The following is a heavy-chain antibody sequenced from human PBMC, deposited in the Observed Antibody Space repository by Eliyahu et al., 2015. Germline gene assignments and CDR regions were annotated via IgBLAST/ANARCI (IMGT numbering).Heavy chain of an antibody. CDR3: AKDSGSYQRGWFDP. Sequence: EVQLLESGGGLVXPGGSLRLSCAASGFTFSSYAMSWVRQAPGKGLEWVPAIRGSGGSTYYADSVKGRFTISRDNSKNTLYLQMNSLRAEDTAVYYCAKDSGSYQRGWFDPWGQGTLVTVSS. CDR1: GFTFSSYA. D-gene: IGHD1-26*01. J-gene: IGHJ5*02. V-gene: IGHV3-23*01. CDR2: IRGSGGST.